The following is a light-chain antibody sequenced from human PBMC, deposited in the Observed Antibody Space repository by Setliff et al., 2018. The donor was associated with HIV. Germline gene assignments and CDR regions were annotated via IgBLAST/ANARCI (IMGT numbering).Light chain of an antibody. CDR3: SSYTTISTVV. CDR1: SSDVGGYNY. Sequence: QSALTQPASVSGSPGQSITISCTGTSSDVGGYNYVSWYQHNPGKAPKLMIYDVNKRPSGVSNRFSGSKSGNTDSLTISGLQAEDEADYYCSSYTTISTVVFGTGTKGTV. V-gene: IGLV2-14*03. J-gene: IGLJ1*01. CDR2: DVN.